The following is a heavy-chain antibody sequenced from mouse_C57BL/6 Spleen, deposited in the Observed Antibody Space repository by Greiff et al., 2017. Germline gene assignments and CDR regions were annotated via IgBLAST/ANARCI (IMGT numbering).Heavy chain of an antibody. J-gene: IGHJ2*01. CDR1: GYTFTDHT. Sequence: QVQLKESDAELVKPGASVKISCKVSGYTFTDHTIHWMKQRPEQGLEWIGYIYPRDGSTKYNEKFKGKATLTADKSSSTAYMQHNSLTTEDTAVYFCARCADIRGRTGCDYWGKGTTLTVSS. V-gene: IGHV1-78*01. CDR3: ARCADIRGRTGCDY. CDR2: IYPRDGST. D-gene: IGHD1-3*01.